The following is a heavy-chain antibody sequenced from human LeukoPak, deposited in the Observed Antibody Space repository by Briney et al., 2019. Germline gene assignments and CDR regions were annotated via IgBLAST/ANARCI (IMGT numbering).Heavy chain of an antibody. V-gene: IGHV4-59*08. CDR3: ARLGYSGYDPIYE. CDR2: IYYSGST. Sequence: SETLSLTCTVSGGSISSYYWSWIRQPPGKGLEWIGYIYYSGSTNYNPSLKSRVTISVDTSKNQFSLKLSSVTAADTAVYYCARLGYSGYDPIYEWGQGTLVTVSS. J-gene: IGHJ4*02. CDR1: GGSISSYY. D-gene: IGHD5-12*01.